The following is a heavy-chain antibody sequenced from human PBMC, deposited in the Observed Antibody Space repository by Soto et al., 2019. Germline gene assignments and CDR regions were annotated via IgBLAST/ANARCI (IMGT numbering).Heavy chain of an antibody. CDR1: GYTFTGYY. J-gene: IGHJ6*02. Sequence: ASVKVSCKASGYTFTGYYVHWVRQAPGQGLEWMGWINPNSGDTYLAQRFQGRVTMNRDTSIGTAYMELSRLRSDDTAVYYCARDGGPYCSSTSCYSLYYYGMDVWGQGTTVTVSS. CDR3: ARDGGPYCSSTSCYSLYYYGMDV. V-gene: IGHV1-2*02. CDR2: INPNSGDT. D-gene: IGHD2-2*02.